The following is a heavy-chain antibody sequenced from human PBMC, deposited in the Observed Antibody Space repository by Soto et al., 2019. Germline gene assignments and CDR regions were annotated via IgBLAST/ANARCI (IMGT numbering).Heavy chain of an antibody. CDR1: GFTFTNYW. Sequence: EVHLVESGGGLVQPGGSLRLSCATSGFTFTNYWTHWVRQAPGEGLVWVSRISGDGSRTNYAHSVRGRFTISRDNANTSLYLQMNSLRADESAVDYCARGAGGAYYLDYWGQGTLVTVSS. CDR3: ARGAGGAYYLDY. J-gene: IGHJ4*02. D-gene: IGHD3-10*01. CDR2: ISGDGSRT. V-gene: IGHV3-74*01.